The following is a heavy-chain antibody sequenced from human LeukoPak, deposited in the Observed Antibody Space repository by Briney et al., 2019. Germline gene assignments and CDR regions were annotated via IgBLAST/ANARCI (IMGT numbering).Heavy chain of an antibody. CDR3: ANLYNWNDDWDYYYGMDV. CDR2: ISYDGSNK. CDR1: GFTFSSYA. V-gene: IGHV3-30-3*01. D-gene: IGHD1-1*01. J-gene: IGHJ6*02. Sequence: GGSLRLSCAASGFTFSSYAMHWVRQAPGKGLEWVAVISYDGSNKYYADSVKGRFTISRDNSKNTLYLQMNSLRAEDTAVYYCANLYNWNDDWDYYYGMDVWGQGTTVTVSS.